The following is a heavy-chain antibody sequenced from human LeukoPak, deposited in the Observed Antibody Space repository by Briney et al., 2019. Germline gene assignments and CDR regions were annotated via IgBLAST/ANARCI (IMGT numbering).Heavy chain of an antibody. J-gene: IGHJ1*01. Sequence: GESLKISCKGSGYSFTNYWIGWVRQMPGKGLDWIGIIYPTDSDTRYSPFFPGQVTISADKSISTAYLQWSSLKASDPAVYFCTRSGLLNAEYFQHWGQGTLVTVSS. CDR1: GYSFTNYW. CDR3: TRSGLLNAEYFQH. V-gene: IGHV5-51*01. D-gene: IGHD3-3*01. CDR2: IYPTDSDT.